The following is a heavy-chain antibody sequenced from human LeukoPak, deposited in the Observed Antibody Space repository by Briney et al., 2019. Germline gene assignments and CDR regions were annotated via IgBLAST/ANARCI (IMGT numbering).Heavy chain of an antibody. D-gene: IGHD4-17*01. Sequence: GGSLRLSCAASGFSVSNNYMSWVRQAPGKGLEWVSSISSSSSYIYYADLVKGRFTISRDNAKNSLYLQMNSLRAEDTAVYYCARDYYGDYYFDYWGQGTLVTVSS. J-gene: IGHJ4*02. CDR1: GFSVSNNY. CDR3: ARDYYGDYYFDY. CDR2: ISSSSSYI. V-gene: IGHV3-21*01.